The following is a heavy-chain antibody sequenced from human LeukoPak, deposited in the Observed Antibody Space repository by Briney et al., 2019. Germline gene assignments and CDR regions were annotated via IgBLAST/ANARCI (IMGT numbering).Heavy chain of an antibody. Sequence: PGGSLRLSCEASGFTFSSYWMHWVRQAPGKGLVWVSRINSDGSSASYADSVKGRFTISRDNAKNTVFLQMNSLRAEDTAVYYCARDMQWLALASLDYWGQGTLVTVSS. CDR3: ARDMQWLALASLDY. J-gene: IGHJ4*02. V-gene: IGHV3-74*01. D-gene: IGHD6-19*01. CDR1: GFTFSSYW. CDR2: INSDGSSA.